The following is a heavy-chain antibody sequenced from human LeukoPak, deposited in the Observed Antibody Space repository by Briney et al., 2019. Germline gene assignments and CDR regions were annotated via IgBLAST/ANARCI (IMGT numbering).Heavy chain of an antibody. CDR1: GFTFSSYA. Sequence: GGSLRLSCAASGFTFSSYAMHWVRQAPGKGLEWVAVISYDGSNKYYADSVKGRFTISRDNSKNTLYLQMNSLRAEDTAVYYCARESLILTGREGGQGTLVTVSP. J-gene: IGHJ4*02. V-gene: IGHV3-30*14. D-gene: IGHD3-9*01. CDR2: ISYDGSNK. CDR3: ARESLILTGRE.